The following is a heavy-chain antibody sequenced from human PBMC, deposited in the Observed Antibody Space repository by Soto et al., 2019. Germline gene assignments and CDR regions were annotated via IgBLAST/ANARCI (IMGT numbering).Heavy chain of an antibody. Sequence: SETLSLTCTVSGGSISSYYWSWVRQPPGKGLEWIGYIYYSGSTNYNPSLKSRVTISVDTSKNQFSLKLSSVTAADTAVYYCARDLDAFDIWGQGTMVTVSS. CDR3: ARDLDAFDI. CDR2: IYYSGST. J-gene: IGHJ3*02. V-gene: IGHV4-59*01. CDR1: GGSISSYY.